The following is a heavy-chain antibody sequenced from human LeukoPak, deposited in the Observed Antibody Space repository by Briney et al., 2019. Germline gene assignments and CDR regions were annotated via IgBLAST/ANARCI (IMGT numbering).Heavy chain of an antibody. Sequence: PSETLSLTCTVSGGSISSGSYYWSWIRQPAGKGLEWIGRIYTSGSTNYNPSLKSRVTISVDTSKNQFSLKLSPVTAADTAVYYCAREGVDSGYGELDYWGQGTLVTVSS. J-gene: IGHJ4*02. CDR3: AREGVDSGYGELDY. CDR1: GGSISSGSYY. V-gene: IGHV4-61*02. D-gene: IGHD5-12*01. CDR2: IYTSGST.